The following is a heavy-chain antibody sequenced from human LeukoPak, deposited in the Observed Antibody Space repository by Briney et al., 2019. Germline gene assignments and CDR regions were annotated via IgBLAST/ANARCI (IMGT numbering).Heavy chain of an antibody. Sequence: PGGSLRLSCTASGFTFSDYSMSWVRQAPGAGLEWVSAISPAGDSTTDADSVKGLFTISRDNSKSTLYLQMNGLTAEDTALYYCARRLVTAGITDFFASWVQETLVTV. CDR3: ARRLVTAGITDFFAS. CDR2: ISPAGDST. CDR1: GFTFSDYS. J-gene: IGHJ4*02. D-gene: IGHD2-2*01. V-gene: IGHV3-23*01.